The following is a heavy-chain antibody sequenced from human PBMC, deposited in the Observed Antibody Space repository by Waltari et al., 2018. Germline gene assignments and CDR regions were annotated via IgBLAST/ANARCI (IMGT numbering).Heavy chain of an antibody. Sequence: QVQLQESGPGLVKPPATLSLTCPGPGGPIIRYYWSWLRQPPGTGLEWIGYIFYSGSTNYNPALKSRVTISVDTSKNQFSLKLSSVTAADTAVYYCARQLSWFDPWGQGTLVTVAS. V-gene: IGHV4-59*01. D-gene: IGHD2-15*01. CDR1: GGPIIRYY. CDR3: ARQLSWFDP. J-gene: IGHJ5*02. CDR2: IFYSGST.